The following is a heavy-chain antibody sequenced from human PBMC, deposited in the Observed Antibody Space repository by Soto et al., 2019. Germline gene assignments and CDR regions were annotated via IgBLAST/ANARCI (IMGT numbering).Heavy chain of an antibody. D-gene: IGHD1-26*01. J-gene: IGHJ5*02. CDR1: GGSISSYY. CDR2: IYYSGST. Sequence: SETLSLTCTVSGGSISSYYWSWIRQPPGKGLEWIGYIYYSGSTNYNPSLKSRVTISVDTSKNQFSLKLSSVTAADTAVYYCARTEGGLPSDPIFGSPNWFDPWGQGTLVTVSS. CDR3: ARTEGGLPSDPIFGSPNWFDP. V-gene: IGHV4-59*01.